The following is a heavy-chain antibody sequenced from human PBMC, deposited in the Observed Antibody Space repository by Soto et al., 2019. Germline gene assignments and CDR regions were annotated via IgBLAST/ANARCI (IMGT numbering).Heavy chain of an antibody. CDR1: GYTFSRYC. CDR2: ISAYNGNA. Sequence: ASVKVSCKASGYTFSRYCITWVRQAPGQGLEWMGWISAYNGNADYAQKLQGRVTMTTDTYTSTAYMEMRSLRHDDPAVYYCARCDPYCPSTSCPDYWGQGNLVTVS. V-gene: IGHV1-18*01. CDR3: ARCDPYCPSTSCPDY. D-gene: IGHD2-2*01. J-gene: IGHJ4*02.